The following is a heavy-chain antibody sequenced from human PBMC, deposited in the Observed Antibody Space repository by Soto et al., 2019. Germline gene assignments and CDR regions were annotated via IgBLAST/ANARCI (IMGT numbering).Heavy chain of an antibody. CDR3: SRGVLA. CDR2: IYSSGST. J-gene: IGHJ5*02. V-gene: IGHV4-30-2*06. Sequence: PSETLSLTCAVSGGSIISASYSWNWIRQSPGRGLEWIGHIYSSGSTYYNPSLKSRVTISVDRSKNHISLELSSVTAADTAVYYCSRGVLAWGPGTLVTVSS. D-gene: IGHD2-8*01. CDR1: GGSIISASYS.